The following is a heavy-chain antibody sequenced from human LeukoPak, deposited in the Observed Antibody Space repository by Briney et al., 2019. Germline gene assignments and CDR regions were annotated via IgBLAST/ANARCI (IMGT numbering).Heavy chain of an antibody. D-gene: IGHD3-3*01. CDR1: GFTFDDYA. CDR2: ISGDGGST. V-gene: IGHV3-43*02. J-gene: IGHJ3*02. CDR3: AKDYSRDGYYADTFHI. Sequence: GGSLRLSCAASGFTFDDYAMHWVRQAPGKGLEWVSLISGDGGSTYYADSVKGRFTISRDNSKNSLYLQMNSLRVEDTAVYYCAKDYSRDGYYADTFHIWGQGTMVTVSS.